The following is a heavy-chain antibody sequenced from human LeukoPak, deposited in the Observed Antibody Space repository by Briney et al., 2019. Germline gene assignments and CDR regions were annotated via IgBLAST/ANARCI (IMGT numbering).Heavy chain of an antibody. CDR3: AREGYYGSGSPPSLYFDY. D-gene: IGHD3-10*01. V-gene: IGHV3-30-3*01. J-gene: IGHJ4*02. CDR1: GFTFRNYV. Sequence: GGSLRLSCAASGFTFRNYVIHWVRQVPGKGLEWAAVTSSDLNVKLYADSVKGRFTISRDNSRSTLYLQMNSLRPEDTAIYYCAREGYYGSGSPPSLYFDYWGQGTLVTVSS. CDR2: TSSDLNVK.